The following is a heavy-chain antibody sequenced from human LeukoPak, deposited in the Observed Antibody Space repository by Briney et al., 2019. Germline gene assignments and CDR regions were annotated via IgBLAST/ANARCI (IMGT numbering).Heavy chain of an antibody. J-gene: IGHJ4*02. CDR1: GGSVNSGGYD. V-gene: IGHV4-31*03. CDR3: ARSSDYGDYD. CDR2: IYYSGRT. Sequence: TPSQTLSLTCTVSGGSVNSGGYDWAWLRQHPGKGLEWLGYIYYSGRTYYNPSLKSRITISLDTSKNQFSLNLTSVSAADTAFYFCARSSDYGDYDWGQGTLITVSS. D-gene: IGHD4-17*01.